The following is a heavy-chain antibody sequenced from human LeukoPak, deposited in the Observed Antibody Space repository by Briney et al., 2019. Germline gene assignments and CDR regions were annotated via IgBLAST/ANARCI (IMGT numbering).Heavy chain of an antibody. J-gene: IGHJ6*03. CDR3: ARVYTGSSWDYYYYMDV. D-gene: IGHD6-13*01. CDR1: GYSISNGHY. CDR2: ISHTGSS. Sequence: ETLSLTCTVSGYSISNGHYWGWIRQPPGKGLEWIGSISHTGSSYYNPSLKSRVTISVDTSKNQFSLRLSSVTAADTALYYCARVYTGSSWDYYYYMDVWGKGTTVTVSS. V-gene: IGHV4-38-2*02.